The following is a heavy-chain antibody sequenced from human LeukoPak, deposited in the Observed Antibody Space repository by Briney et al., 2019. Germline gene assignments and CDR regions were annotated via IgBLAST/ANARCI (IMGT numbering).Heavy chain of an antibody. Sequence: GGSLRLACEASGFSFDDYAMHWVRQAPGKGLEWVSGIGWNSGSIGYADSVKGRFTISRDNAKNSLYLQMNSLRVEDTALYYCAKSRLSSRITMVRGVGYYYYGMAVWGQGTTVTVSS. CDR1: GFSFDDYA. D-gene: IGHD3-10*01. V-gene: IGHV3-9*01. CDR2: IGWNSGSI. J-gene: IGHJ6*02. CDR3: AKSRLSSRITMVRGVGYYYYGMAV.